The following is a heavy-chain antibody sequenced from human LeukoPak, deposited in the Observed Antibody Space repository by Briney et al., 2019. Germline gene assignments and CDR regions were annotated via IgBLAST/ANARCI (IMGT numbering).Heavy chain of an antibody. V-gene: IGHV3-21*01. J-gene: IGHJ3*02. D-gene: IGHD3-22*01. CDR3: ARAPMIVGVPDAFDI. CDR2: ISSSSSYI. Sequence: PGGSLRLSCAASGFTFSSYSMNWVRQAPGKGLEWVSSISSSSSYIYYADSVKGRFTISRDNAKNSLYLQMNSLRAEDTAVYYCARAPMIVGVPDAFDIWGQXTMXXVSS. CDR1: GFTFSSYS.